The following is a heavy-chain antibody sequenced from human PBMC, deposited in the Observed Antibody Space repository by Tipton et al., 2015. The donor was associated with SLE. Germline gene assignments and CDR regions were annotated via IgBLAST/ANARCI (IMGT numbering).Heavy chain of an antibody. Sequence: GSLRLSCAASGFTFSNAWMSWVRQAPGKGLEWVGRIKSKTDGGTTDYAAPVKGRFTISRDDSKNTLYLQMNSLKTEDTAVYYCTTVFLPRPQAFDIWGQGTMVTVSS. V-gene: IGHV3-15*01. CDR2: IKSKTDGGTT. CDR3: TTVFLPRPQAFDI. J-gene: IGHJ3*02. CDR1: GFTFSNAW.